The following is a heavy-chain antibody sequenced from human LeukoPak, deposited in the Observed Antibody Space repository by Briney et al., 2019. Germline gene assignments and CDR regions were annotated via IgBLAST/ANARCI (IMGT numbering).Heavy chain of an antibody. J-gene: IGHJ4*02. Sequence: GASLRVSCAASGFTFSSYAMSWVRQAPGKGLEWVSAISGSGGSTYYADSVKGRFTISRDNSKNTLYLQMNSLRAEDTAVYYCAKDRRSYSYFPDYWGQGTLVTVSS. V-gene: IGHV3-23*01. CDR3: AKDRRSYSYFPDY. CDR1: GFTFSSYA. D-gene: IGHD1-26*01. CDR2: ISGSGGST.